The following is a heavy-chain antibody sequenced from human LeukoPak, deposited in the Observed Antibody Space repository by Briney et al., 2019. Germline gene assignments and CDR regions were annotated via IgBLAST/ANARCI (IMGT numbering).Heavy chain of an antibody. CDR2: SLRGNGDT. CDR1: GFTFSSYA. V-gene: IGHV3-21*01. Sequence: GGSLRLSCAASGFTFSSYAMSWVREAPARGLEWVSSLRGNGDTFYADSVKGRFTISRDNAKNSLYLQMNSLRAEDTAVYYCARDRGYDFWSGYYTGDYWGQGTLVTVSS. J-gene: IGHJ4*02. CDR3: ARDRGYDFWSGYYTGDY. D-gene: IGHD3-3*01.